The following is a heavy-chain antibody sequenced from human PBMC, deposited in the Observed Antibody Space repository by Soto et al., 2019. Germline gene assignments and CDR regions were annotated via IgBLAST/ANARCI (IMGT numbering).Heavy chain of an antibody. Sequence: SETLSLTCAVYGGSFSGYYWSWIRQPPGKGLEWIGEINHSGSTNYNPSLKSRVTISVDTSKNQFSLKLSSVTAADTAVYYCARKYDILTGYLRSAFDIWGQGTMVTVSS. J-gene: IGHJ3*02. CDR1: GGSFSGYY. CDR3: ARKYDILTGYLRSAFDI. CDR2: INHSGST. V-gene: IGHV4-34*01. D-gene: IGHD3-9*01.